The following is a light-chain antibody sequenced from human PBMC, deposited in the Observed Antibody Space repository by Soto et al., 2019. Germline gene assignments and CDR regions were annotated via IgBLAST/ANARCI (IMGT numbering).Light chain of an antibody. CDR1: SSDVGTYNY. CDR3: SSYAGDYTYV. CDR2: DVS. Sequence: QSALTQPRSVSGSPGQSVTISCTGTSSDVGTYNYVSWYQQHPGIAPKVMIYDVSERPSGVPDRFSGSKSGNTASLTISGLQADDEADYYCSSYAGDYTYVFGTGTKLTVL. V-gene: IGLV2-11*01. J-gene: IGLJ1*01.